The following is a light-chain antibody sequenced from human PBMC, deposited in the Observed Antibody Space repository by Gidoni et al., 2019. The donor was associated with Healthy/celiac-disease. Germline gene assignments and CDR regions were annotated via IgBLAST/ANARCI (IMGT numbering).Light chain of an antibody. CDR3: QQYNNWLT. CDR2: GAS. Sequence: EIVLTQSPATLSVAPGERATLSCRASQSVSSNLAWYQQKPGQAPRLLIYGASTRATGIPARFSGSWSGTEFSLTISSLQSEDFAVYYWQQYNNWLTFGGXTKVEIK. J-gene: IGKJ4*01. CDR1: QSVSSN. V-gene: IGKV3-15*01.